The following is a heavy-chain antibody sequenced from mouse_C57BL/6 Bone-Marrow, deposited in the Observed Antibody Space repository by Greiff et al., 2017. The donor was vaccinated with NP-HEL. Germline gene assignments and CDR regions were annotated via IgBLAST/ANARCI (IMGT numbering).Heavy chain of an antibody. CDR3: ARLSLYDYVSYSY. V-gene: IGHV1-59*01. Sequence: QVHVKQPGAELVRPGTSVKLSCKASGYTFTSYWMHWVKQRPGQGLEWIGVIDPSDSYTNYNQKFKGKATLTVDTSSSTAYMQLSSLTSEDSAVYYCARLSLYDYVSYSYWGQGTTLTVSS. CDR2: IDPSDSYT. J-gene: IGHJ2*01. D-gene: IGHD2-4*01. CDR1: GYTFTSYW.